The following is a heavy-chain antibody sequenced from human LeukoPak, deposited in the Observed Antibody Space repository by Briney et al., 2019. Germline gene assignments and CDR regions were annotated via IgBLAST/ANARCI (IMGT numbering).Heavy chain of an antibody. D-gene: IGHD3-10*01. CDR1: GFTFSSYA. V-gene: IGHV3-23*01. CDR2: ISGSGGST. CDR3: ARDWYDGFGEPVGFYYYYGMDV. Sequence: QPGGSLRLSCAASGFTFSSYAMSWVRQAPGKGLEWVSAISGSGGSTYYADSVKGRFTISRDNSKNTLYLQMNGLRAEDTAVYYCARDWYDGFGEPVGFYYYYGMDVWGQGTTVTVSS. J-gene: IGHJ6*02.